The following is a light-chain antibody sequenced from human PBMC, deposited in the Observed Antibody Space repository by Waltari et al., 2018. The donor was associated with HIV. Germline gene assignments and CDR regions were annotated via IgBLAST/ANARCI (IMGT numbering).Light chain of an antibody. Sequence: QSALTQPPSASGSLGKSVTISRPGSSSDVGRYDYVPWYQHHPGKAPTLLIFEVNKPPSGVPDRFSGSKSGNTASLTVSGLQAEDEAEYSCSSYAGINPVIFGGGTTLTVL. J-gene: IGLJ2*01. CDR1: SSDVGRYDY. CDR2: EVN. V-gene: IGLV2-8*01. CDR3: SSYAGINPVI.